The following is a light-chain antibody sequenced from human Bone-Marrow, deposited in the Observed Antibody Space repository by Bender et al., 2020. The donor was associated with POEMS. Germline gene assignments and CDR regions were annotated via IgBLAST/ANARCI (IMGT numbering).Light chain of an antibody. CDR1: SLRSYY. CDR2: DKN. Sequence: SSELTQDPAVSVALGQTVRITCEGDSLRSYYATWYQKKPGQAPILVVYDKNNRPSGIPDRFSGSNSGNRASLTITGVQAEDEADYYCNSRDSSGFRMGIFGGGTKLTVL. V-gene: IGLV3-19*01. CDR3: NSRDSSGFRMGI. J-gene: IGLJ2*01.